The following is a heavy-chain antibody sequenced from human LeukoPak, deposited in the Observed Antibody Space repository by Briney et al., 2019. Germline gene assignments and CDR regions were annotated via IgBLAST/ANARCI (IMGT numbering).Heavy chain of an antibody. J-gene: IGHJ4*02. Sequence: GGSLRLSCAASGFTFSSYAMSWVRQVPGRGLEWVSVISGSGGTTNYADSVKGRFTISRDNSKNTLYLQMNSLRAEDTAVYYCAKHGTDYDFWSGQYYFDYWGQGTLVTVSP. D-gene: IGHD3-3*01. CDR2: ISGSGGTT. CDR3: AKHGTDYDFWSGQYYFDY. V-gene: IGHV3-23*01. CDR1: GFTFSSYA.